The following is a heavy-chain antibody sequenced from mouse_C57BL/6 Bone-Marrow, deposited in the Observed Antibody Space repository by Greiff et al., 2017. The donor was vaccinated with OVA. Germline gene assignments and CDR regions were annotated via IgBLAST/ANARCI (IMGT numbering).Heavy chain of an antibody. V-gene: IGHV3-6*01. CDR1: GYSITSGYY. J-gene: IGHJ3*01. CDR2: ISYDGSN. Sequence: EVKLQESGPGLVKPSQSLSLTCSVTGYSITSGYYWNWIRQFPGNKLEWMGYISYDGSNNYNPSLKNRISITRDTSKNQFFLKLNSMTTEDTATYYCARGDYYYGSSSFAYWGQGTLVTVSA. D-gene: IGHD1-1*01. CDR3: ARGDYYYGSSSFAY.